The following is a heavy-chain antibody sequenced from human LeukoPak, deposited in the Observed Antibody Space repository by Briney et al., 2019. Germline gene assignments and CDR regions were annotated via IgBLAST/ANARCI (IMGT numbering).Heavy chain of an antibody. D-gene: IGHD6-19*01. CDR3: ARDLSIAVAGTGFDY. Sequence: SVKVSCKASGYTFTGYYMHWVRQAPGQGLEWMGWINPNSGGTNYAQKFQGRVTMTRDTSISTAYMELSRLRSDDTAVYYCARDLSIAVAGTGFDYWGQGTLVTVSS. J-gene: IGHJ4*02. V-gene: IGHV1-2*02. CDR1: GYTFTGYY. CDR2: INPNSGGT.